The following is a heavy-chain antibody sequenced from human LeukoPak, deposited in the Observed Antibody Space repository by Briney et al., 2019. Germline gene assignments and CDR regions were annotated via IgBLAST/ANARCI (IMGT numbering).Heavy chain of an antibody. CDR2: IRSKAYGGTT. J-gene: IGHJ3*01. V-gene: IGHV3-49*03. Sequence: GGSLRLSCTASGFIFGDYAMSWFRQAPGKGLEWVGFIRSKAYGGTTEYAASVKGRFIISRDDSKSSAYLQMNSLKTEDTAVYYCTGGGSYGMTWGQGTMVTVSS. CDR1: GFIFGDYA. D-gene: IGHD2-15*01. CDR3: TGGGSYGMT.